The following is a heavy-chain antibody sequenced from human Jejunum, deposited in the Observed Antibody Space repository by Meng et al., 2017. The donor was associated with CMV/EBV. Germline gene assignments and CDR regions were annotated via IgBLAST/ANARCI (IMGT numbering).Heavy chain of an antibody. V-gene: IGHV3-21*01. CDR2: ITKSSSNT. D-gene: IGHD1-26*01. CDR1: GFTFSRYS. CDR3: ARDLWEGFDY. J-gene: IGHJ4*02. Sequence: CAASGFTFSRYSMNWVRQAPGKGLEWVSSITKSSSNTYDADSVKGRFTISRDNAKNSLYLQMNSPRAEDTAVYYCARDLWEGFDYWGQGTLVTVSS.